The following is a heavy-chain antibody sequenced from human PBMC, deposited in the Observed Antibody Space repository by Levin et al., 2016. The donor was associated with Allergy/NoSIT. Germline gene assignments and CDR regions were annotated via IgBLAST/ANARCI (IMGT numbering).Heavy chain of an antibody. J-gene: IGHJ4*02. V-gene: IGHV1-69*13. CDR2: IIPIFGTA. D-gene: IGHD2-2*02. Sequence: SVKVSCKASGGAFSSYAISWVRQAPGQGLEWMGGIIPIFGTANYAQKFQGRVTITADESTNTAYMELSSLRSEDTAVYYCARGVAATAITLHFFDCWGQGTLVTVSS. CDR3: ARGVAATAITLHFFDC. CDR1: GGAFSSYA.